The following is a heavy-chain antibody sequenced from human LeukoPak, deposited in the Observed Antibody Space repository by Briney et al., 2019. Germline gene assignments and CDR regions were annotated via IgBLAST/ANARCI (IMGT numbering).Heavy chain of an antibody. Sequence: KPSETLSLTCTVSGGSISSYYWSWIRQPPGKGLEWIGYIHYSGRSSYNPSLKSRVSTSVDTSKSQFSLKLSSVTAADTAVYYCARHEVGGFDYWGQGTLVTVSS. V-gene: IGHV4-59*01. D-gene: IGHD2-2*01. CDR1: GGSISSYY. J-gene: IGHJ4*02. CDR3: ARHEVGGFDY. CDR2: IHYSGRS.